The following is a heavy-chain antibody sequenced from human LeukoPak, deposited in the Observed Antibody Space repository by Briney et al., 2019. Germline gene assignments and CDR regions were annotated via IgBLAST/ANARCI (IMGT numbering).Heavy chain of an antibody. CDR3: AKSSPPPINY. V-gene: IGHV3-30*18. Sequence: GGSLRLSCAASGFTFSSYGMHWVRQAPGKGLEWVVVISYDGSNKYYADSVKGRFTISRDNSKNTVYLQMNSLRAEDTAVYYCAKSSPPPINYWGQGTLVTVSS. D-gene: IGHD1-14*01. J-gene: IGHJ4*02. CDR1: GFTFSSYG. CDR2: ISYDGSNK.